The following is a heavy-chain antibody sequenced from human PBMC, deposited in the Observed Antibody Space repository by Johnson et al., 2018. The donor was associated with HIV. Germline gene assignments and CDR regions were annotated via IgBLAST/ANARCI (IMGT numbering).Heavy chain of an antibody. V-gene: IGHV3-23*04. CDR3: AKDGSGDVRGAFDI. Sequence: MMLVESGGGLVQPGGSLRLSCAASGFTFSSYAMSWVRQAPGKGLEWVSAISGSGGSTYYADSVKGRFTISRDNSKNSLYLQMNSLRTEDTALYYCAKDGSGDVRGAFDIWGQGTMVTVSS. J-gene: IGHJ3*02. CDR2: ISGSGGST. D-gene: IGHD3-10*02. CDR1: GFTFSSYA.